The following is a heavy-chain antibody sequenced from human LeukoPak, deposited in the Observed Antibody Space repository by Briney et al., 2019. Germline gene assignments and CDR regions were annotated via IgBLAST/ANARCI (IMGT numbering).Heavy chain of an antibody. Sequence: ASVKVSCKASGYTFTCYYMHWVRQAPGQGLEWMGWINPNSGGTNYAQKFQGRVTMTRDTSISTAYMELSRLRSDDTAVYYCARGAILGPIVVVPAAMSWGQGTLVTVSS. D-gene: IGHD2-2*01. CDR3: ARGAILGPIVVVPAAMS. CDR1: GYTFTCYY. V-gene: IGHV1-2*02. CDR2: INPNSGGT. J-gene: IGHJ4*02.